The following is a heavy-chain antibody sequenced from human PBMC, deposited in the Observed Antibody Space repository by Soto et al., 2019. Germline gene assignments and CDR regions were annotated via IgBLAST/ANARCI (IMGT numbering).Heavy chain of an antibody. D-gene: IGHD5-12*01. V-gene: IGHV1-2*02. CDR2: INPNSGGK. CDR3: AKSLYGGDVFDGFDY. J-gene: IGHJ4*02. Sequence: RASVKVSCKTSGYTFSDYYMHWLRQAPGQGLEWMGWINPNSGGKNYAQKFLGRVTMTRDTSLSTVYMELSRLRSDDTAVYYCAKSLYGGDVFDGFDYWGQGTLVTVSS. CDR1: GYTFSDYY.